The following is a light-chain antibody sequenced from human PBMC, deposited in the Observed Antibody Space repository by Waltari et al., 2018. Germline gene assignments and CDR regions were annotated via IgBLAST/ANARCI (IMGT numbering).Light chain of an antibody. J-gene: IGLJ2*01. CDR2: DDS. CDR3: QVWDSGSGHPHVV. CDR1: NIRSKS. Sequence: SYVLTQPPSVSVAPGQTASITCGGDNIRSKSVHWYQQKAGQAPVLVVHDDSDRPSGIPERLSGSNSGNTATLTISRVEAGDEADFYCQVWDSGSGHPHVVFGGGTRLTVL. V-gene: IGLV3-21*02.